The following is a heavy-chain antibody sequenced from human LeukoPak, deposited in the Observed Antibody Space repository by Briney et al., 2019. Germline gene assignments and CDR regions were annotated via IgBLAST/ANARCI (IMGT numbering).Heavy chain of an antibody. CDR2: IYSGGST. D-gene: IGHD6-13*01. V-gene: IGHV3-53*01. Sequence: GGSLRLSCAASGFSVSSNHMSWVRQAPGKGLERVSVIYSGGSTYYTDSVKGRFTISRDNSKNTLYLQVNSLRAEDTAVYYCARDRGSSWTYSFDYWGQGTLVTVSS. J-gene: IGHJ4*02. CDR3: ARDRGSSWTYSFDY. CDR1: GFSVSSNH.